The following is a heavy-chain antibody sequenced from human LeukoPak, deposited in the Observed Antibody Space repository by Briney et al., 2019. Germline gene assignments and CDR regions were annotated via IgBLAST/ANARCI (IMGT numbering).Heavy chain of an antibody. CDR1: GGSISSGGYY. D-gene: IGHD3-10*01. V-gene: IGHV4-31*03. CDR2: IYYSGST. Sequence: SQTLSLTCTVSGGSISSGGYYWSWIRQHPGKGLEWIGYIYYSGSTYYNPSLKGRVTISVDTSKNQFSLKLSSVTAADTAVYYCARLSTMVRGVIIMGVDYWGQGTLVTVSS. J-gene: IGHJ4*02. CDR3: ARLSTMVRGVIIMGVDY.